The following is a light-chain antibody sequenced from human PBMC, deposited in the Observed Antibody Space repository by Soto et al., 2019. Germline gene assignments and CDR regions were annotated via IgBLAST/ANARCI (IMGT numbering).Light chain of an antibody. CDR2: EGS. J-gene: IGLJ2*01. Sequence: QSALTQPASVSGSTGQSITISCTGTSSDVGSYNLVSWYQPHPGKAPKLMIYEGSKRPSWVSNRFSGSKSGNTASLTISGLQAEDEADYYCCSYAGSSTVVFGGGTKLTVL. CDR3: CSYAGSSTVV. V-gene: IGLV2-23*01. CDR1: SSDVGSYNL.